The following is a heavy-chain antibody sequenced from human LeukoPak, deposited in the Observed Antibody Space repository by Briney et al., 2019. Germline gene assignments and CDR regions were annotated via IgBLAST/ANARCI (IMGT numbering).Heavy chain of an antibody. J-gene: IGHJ4*02. CDR2: ISSSSSDI. CDR3: ARKTPYRNGFDY. V-gene: IGHV3-21*06. CDR1: GFTFSSYT. D-gene: IGHD1-26*01. Sequence: GGSLRLSCAASGFTFSSYTMNWVRQAPGKGLEWVPSISSSSSDIYYADSVKGRFTISRDNAKNSLYLQMSSLRAEDTAVYYCARKTPYRNGFDYWGQGTLVTVSS.